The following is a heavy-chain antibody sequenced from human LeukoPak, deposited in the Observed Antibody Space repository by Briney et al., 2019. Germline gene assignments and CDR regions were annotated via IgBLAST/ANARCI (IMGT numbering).Heavy chain of an antibody. V-gene: IGHV4-39*07. D-gene: IGHD6-13*01. CDR3: ARIAAADHYYYYYMDV. Sequence: SETLSLTCTVSGGSISSSSYYWGWIRQPPGKGLEWIGSIYYSGSTYYNPSLKSRVTISVDTSKNQFSLKLSSATAADTAVYYCARIAAADHYYYYYMDVWGKGTTVIVSS. CDR2: IYYSGST. J-gene: IGHJ6*03. CDR1: GGSISSSSYY.